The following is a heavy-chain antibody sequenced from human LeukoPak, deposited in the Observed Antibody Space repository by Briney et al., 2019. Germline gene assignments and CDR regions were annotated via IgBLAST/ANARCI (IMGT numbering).Heavy chain of an antibody. CDR2: IIPIFGTA. V-gene: IGHV1-69*05. CDR3: AVEWELLGYSFDY. Sequence: GSSVKVSCKASGGTFSSYAISWVRQAPGQGLECMGRIIPIFGTANYAQKFQRRVTITTDASTSTAYMELSSLRSEDTAVYYCAVEWELLGYSFDYWGQGTLVTVSS. J-gene: IGHJ4*02. D-gene: IGHD1-26*01. CDR1: GGTFSSYA.